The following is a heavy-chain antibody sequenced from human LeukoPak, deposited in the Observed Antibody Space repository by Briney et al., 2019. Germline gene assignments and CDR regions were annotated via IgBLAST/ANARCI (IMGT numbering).Heavy chain of an antibody. Sequence: ASVKVTCKTSGYTFTGYFIHWVRQAPGQRFEWLGWINPSIGGTDYAQNFQGRLTLTRDTSINTAYLDLSSLRIDDTAVYYCARDAYIVVVIRPSDAFDIWGQGTMVTVSS. V-gene: IGHV1-2*02. CDR2: INPSIGGT. CDR3: ARDAYIVVVIRPSDAFDI. D-gene: IGHD3-22*01. CDR1: GYTFTGYF. J-gene: IGHJ3*02.